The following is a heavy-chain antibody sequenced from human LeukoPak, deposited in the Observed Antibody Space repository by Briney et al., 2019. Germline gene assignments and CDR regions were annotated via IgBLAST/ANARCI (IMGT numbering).Heavy chain of an antibody. CDR1: GYTFTGYY. J-gene: IGHJ3*02. V-gene: IGHV1-2*02. CDR2: INPNSGGT. D-gene: IGHD3-22*01. Sequence: ASVKVSCKASGYTFTGYYMHWVRQAPGQGLEWMGWINPNSGGTNYAQKFQGRVTMTRDTSISTAYMELSRLRSDDTAVYYCARVGSSGYYFHDAFDIWGQGTMVTVPS. CDR3: ARVGSSGYYFHDAFDI.